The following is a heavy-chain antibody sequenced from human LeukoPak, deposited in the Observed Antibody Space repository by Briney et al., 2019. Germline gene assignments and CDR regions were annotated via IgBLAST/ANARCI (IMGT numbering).Heavy chain of an antibody. J-gene: IGHJ4*02. D-gene: IGHD3-22*01. V-gene: IGHV4-39*01. Sequence: SETLSLTCTVSGGSTSSSSFYWGWIRQHPGKGLECIGRISYSGRTYYNPSLQSRVTISVDTSKNQFSLRLSSVTAADTAVYYCARLRAYYYDSSGYYNFDFWGQGTLVTVSS. CDR1: GGSTSSSSFY. CDR2: ISYSGRT. CDR3: ARLRAYYYDSSGYYNFDF.